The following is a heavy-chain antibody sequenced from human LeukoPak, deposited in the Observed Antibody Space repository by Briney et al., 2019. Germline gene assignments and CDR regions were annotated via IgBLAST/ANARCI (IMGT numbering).Heavy chain of an antibody. Sequence: ASVKVSCKASGYTFTSYAMHWVRQAPGQRLEWMGWINAGNGNTKYSQKFQGRVTITRDTSASTAYMELSSLRSEDTAVYYCARAWDPRIAAAGTLDYWGQGTLVTVSS. J-gene: IGHJ4*02. V-gene: IGHV1-3*01. CDR1: GYTFTSYA. CDR3: ARAWDPRIAAAGTLDY. CDR2: INAGNGNT. D-gene: IGHD6-13*01.